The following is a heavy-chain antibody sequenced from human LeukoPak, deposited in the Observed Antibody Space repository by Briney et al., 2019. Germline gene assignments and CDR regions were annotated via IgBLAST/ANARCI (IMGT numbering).Heavy chain of an antibody. CDR1: GFAFDTYW. V-gene: IGHV3-7*01. Sequence: GGSLRLSCAASGFAFDTYWMSWVRQAPGKGVEWVANINQDGSEKYYVDSLRGRFTVSSHNAKNSLYLQMNSLRAEDTAIYYCAREGYCSGGSCTGLFFYWGQGTLVTVPS. D-gene: IGHD2-15*01. CDR2: INQDGSEK. J-gene: IGHJ4*02. CDR3: AREGYCSGGSCTGLFFY.